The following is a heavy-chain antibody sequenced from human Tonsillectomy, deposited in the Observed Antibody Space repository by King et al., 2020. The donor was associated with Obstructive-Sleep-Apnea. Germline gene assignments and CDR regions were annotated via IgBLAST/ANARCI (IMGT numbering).Heavy chain of an antibody. CDR2: ISSSSSTI. V-gene: IGHV3-48*04. Sequence: VQLVESGGGLVQPGGSLRLSCAASGFTFSSYSMNWFRQAPGKGLEWVSYISSSSSTIYYADSVKGRFTISRDNAKNSLYLQMNSLRAEDTAVYYCARDWGYYDSSGYYSGVEDYWGQGTLVTVSS. CDR1: GFTFSSYS. J-gene: IGHJ4*02. CDR3: ARDWGYYDSSGYYSGVEDY. D-gene: IGHD3-22*01.